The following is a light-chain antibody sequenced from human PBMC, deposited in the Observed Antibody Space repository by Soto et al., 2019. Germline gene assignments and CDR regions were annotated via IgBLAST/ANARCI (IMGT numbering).Light chain of an antibody. CDR2: DVS. J-gene: IGKJ4*01. CDR3: QQYDNVPLT. CDR1: QNINKY. Sequence: DIQMTQSPSSLSASVGDSVTITCQASQNINKYLNWYQHKPGKAPKLLIYDVSNLETGVPSRFSGSRSGTDFTFTVTSLQPEDFATYYCQQYDNVPLTFGGGTKVDIK. V-gene: IGKV1-33*01.